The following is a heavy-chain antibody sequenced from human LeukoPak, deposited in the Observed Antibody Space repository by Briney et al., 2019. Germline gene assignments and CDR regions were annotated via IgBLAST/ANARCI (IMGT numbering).Heavy chain of an antibody. Sequence: GGSLRLSCAASGFTFSSYEMNWVRQAPGKGLEWVSYIRSSGSTIYYADSVKGRFTISRDNAKNSLYLQMNSLRAEDTAVYYCAREPYSSSWYLWFDPWGQGTLVTVSS. CDR1: GFTFSSYE. J-gene: IGHJ5*02. D-gene: IGHD6-13*01. CDR3: AREPYSSSWYLWFDP. V-gene: IGHV3-48*03. CDR2: IRSSGSTI.